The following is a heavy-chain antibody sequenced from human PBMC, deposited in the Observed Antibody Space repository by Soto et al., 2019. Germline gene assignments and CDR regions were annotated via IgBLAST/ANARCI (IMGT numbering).Heavy chain of an antibody. CDR1: GGTFSSYA. J-gene: IGHJ6*02. Sequence: ASVKVSCKASGGTFSSYAISWVRQAPGQGLEWMGGIIPIFGTANYAQKFQGRVTITADESTGTAYMELSSLRSEDTAVYYCASSAYYDFWSGYYSYYYGMDVWGQGTTVTVSS. CDR2: IIPIFGTA. V-gene: IGHV1-69*13. CDR3: ASSAYYDFWSGYYSYYYGMDV. D-gene: IGHD3-3*01.